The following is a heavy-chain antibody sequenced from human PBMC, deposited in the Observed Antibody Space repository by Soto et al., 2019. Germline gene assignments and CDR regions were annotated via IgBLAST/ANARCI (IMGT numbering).Heavy chain of an antibody. Sequence: SETLSLTCTVSGGSISSYYWSWIRQHPGKGLEWIGFIYYTGSTNFNPSLKSRLTMSIDTSKNHLSLKLSSVTAADTAVYYCARLSDYFGSGTRNYFFDYWGHGTLVTFSS. J-gene: IGHJ4*01. CDR3: ARLSDYFGSGTRNYFFDY. CDR1: GGSISSYY. D-gene: IGHD3-10*01. V-gene: IGHV4-59*08. CDR2: IYYTGST.